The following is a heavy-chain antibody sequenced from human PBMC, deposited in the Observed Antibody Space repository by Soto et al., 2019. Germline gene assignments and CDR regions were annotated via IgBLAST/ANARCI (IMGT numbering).Heavy chain of an antibody. CDR3: AREPLIGSSGWYSLSGWFDP. CDR1: GDSVSSNSAA. J-gene: IGHJ5*02. D-gene: IGHD6-19*01. CDR2: THYRSKWYN. V-gene: IGHV6-1*01. Sequence: PSQTLSLTCAISGDSVSSNSAAWNWIRQSTSRGLEWLGRTHYRSKWYNDYAVSVKSRITINPDTSKNQFSLQLNSVTPEDTAVYYCAREPLIGSSGWYSLSGWFDPWGQGTLVTVSS.